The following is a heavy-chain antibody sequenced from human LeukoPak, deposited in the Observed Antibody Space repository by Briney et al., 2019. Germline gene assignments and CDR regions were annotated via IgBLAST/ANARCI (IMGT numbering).Heavy chain of an antibody. CDR2: ISGSGYYT. D-gene: IGHD1-26*01. CDR1: GSGFTFGNFG. J-gene: IGHJ4*02. CDR3: TRGRQLWEY. V-gene: IGHV3-23*01. Sequence: PGGSLRLSCEASGSGFTFGNFGMSWVRQAPGKGLEWLSGISGSGYYTYYADSVKGRFIISRDNSENTIYLQMNSLRAEDTAVYYCTRGRQLWEYWGQGTLVTVSS.